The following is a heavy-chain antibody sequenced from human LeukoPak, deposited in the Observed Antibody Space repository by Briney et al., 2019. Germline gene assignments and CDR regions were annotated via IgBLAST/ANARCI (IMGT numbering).Heavy chain of an antibody. V-gene: IGHV1-18*01. J-gene: IGHJ6*03. CDR2: ISAYNGNT. D-gene: IGHD4-17*01. CDR3: ARGPSNLIRYVYYYYYMDV. Sequence: ASVKVSCKASGYTFTSYGISWVRQAPGQGLEWMGWISAYNGNTNYAQKLQGRVTMTTDTSTSTAYMELRSLRSDDTAVYYCARGPSNLIRYVYYYYYMDVWGKGTTVTISS. CDR1: GYTFTSYG.